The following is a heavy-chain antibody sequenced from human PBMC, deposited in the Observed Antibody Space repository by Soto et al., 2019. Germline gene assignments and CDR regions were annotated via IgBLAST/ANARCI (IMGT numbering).Heavy chain of an antibody. CDR1: GFNFSSYW. J-gene: IGHJ3*02. D-gene: IGHD3-10*01. CDR3: AREIITMVRGVISVPDAFDI. V-gene: IGHV3-7*01. Sequence: GSLRLSCAASGFNFSSYWMSWVRQAPGKGLEWVANIKQDGSEKYYVDSVKGRFTISRDNAKNSLYLQMNSLRAEDTAVYYCAREIITMVRGVISVPDAFDIWGQGTMVTVSS. CDR2: IKQDGSEK.